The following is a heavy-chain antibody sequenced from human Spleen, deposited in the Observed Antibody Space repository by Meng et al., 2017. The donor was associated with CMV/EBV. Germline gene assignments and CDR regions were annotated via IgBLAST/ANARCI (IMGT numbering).Heavy chain of an antibody. CDR1: GGTLTSYE. CDR2: INPIFGTA. Sequence: SVKVSCKASGGTLTSYEITWVRQAPGQGLEWMGGINPIFGTANYAQKFQDRVTITTDEFTTTAYMELSSLRFEDTAVYYCARGNCDTATCYRGSGGGLDVWGQGTTVTVSS. D-gene: IGHD5-18*01. J-gene: IGHJ6*02. V-gene: IGHV1-69*05. CDR3: ARGNCDTATCYRGSGGGLDV.